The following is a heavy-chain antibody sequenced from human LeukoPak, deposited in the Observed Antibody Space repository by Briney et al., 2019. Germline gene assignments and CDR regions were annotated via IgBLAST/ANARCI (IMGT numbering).Heavy chain of an antibody. D-gene: IGHD1-1*01. V-gene: IGHV3-15*01. Sequence: GGSLRLSCAASGFTFNNAWMNWVRQAPGKGLEWVGRILSLTNGGTTDYAAPVKGRFTISRDDSKNTVYLQMNSLRTEDTAVYYCTNWNAARFDFWGQGTLVTVSS. CDR3: TNWNAARFDF. CDR2: ILSLTNGGTT. J-gene: IGHJ4*02. CDR1: GFTFNNAW.